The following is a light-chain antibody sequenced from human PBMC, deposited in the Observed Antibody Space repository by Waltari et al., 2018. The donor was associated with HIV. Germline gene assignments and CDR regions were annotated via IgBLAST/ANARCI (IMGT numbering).Light chain of an antibody. Sequence: EIVLTQSPATLSLSPGERATLSFRASQSVNRNLAWYQQKPGQAPRLLIYDASNRATGIPARFSGSGSGTDFTLTISSLEPEDFAVYYCQQRSDWPPLTFGGGTKVEIK. CDR3: QQRSDWPPLT. CDR2: DAS. J-gene: IGKJ4*01. CDR1: QSVNRN. V-gene: IGKV3-11*01.